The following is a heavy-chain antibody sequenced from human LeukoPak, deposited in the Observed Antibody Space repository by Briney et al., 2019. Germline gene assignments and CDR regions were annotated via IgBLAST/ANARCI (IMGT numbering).Heavy chain of an antibody. CDR1: GYTFTSFG. CDR2: INPSGTWT. V-gene: IGHV1-46*01. Sequence: ASVKVSCKASGYTFTSFGISWVRQAPGQGLEWMGVINPSGTWTSYAQKFRGRITMTRGMSTSTDYMELRSLGFEDTAVYYCAKDNSVGDIAWWFDPWGQGTLVTVSS. J-gene: IGHJ5*02. D-gene: IGHD1-26*01. CDR3: AKDNSVGDIAWWFDP.